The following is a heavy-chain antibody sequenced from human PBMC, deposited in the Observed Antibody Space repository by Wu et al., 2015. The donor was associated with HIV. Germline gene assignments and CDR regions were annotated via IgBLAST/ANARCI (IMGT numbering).Heavy chain of an antibody. CDR2: FDPGDGET. CDR1: GYFLSKLS. CDR3: ATGILGALDI. Sequence: QVQLVQSGAEVKKPGASMKVSCKVSGYFLSKLSMHWVRQAPGKGLEWMGGFDPGDGETVYARKFQGRVTMIEDISTDIAYMELSSLTSEDTAVYYCATGILGALDIWGQGTMATVSS. D-gene: IGHD7-27*01. V-gene: IGHV1-24*01. J-gene: IGHJ3*02.